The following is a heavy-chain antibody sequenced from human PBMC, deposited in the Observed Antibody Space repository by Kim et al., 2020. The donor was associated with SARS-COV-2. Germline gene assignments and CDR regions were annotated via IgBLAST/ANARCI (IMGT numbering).Heavy chain of an antibody. D-gene: IGHD1-1*01. V-gene: IGHV3-9*01. CDR2: INWDGGSI. J-gene: IGHJ6*03. Sequence: GGSLRLSCAASGFTFDDYAMHWVRQAPGKGLEWVSGINWDGGSIGYADSVKGRFTISRDNAKNSLYLQMNSLRAEDTALYFCAKEEHSHYIDDWGEGATVTVSS. CDR3: AKEEHSHYIDD. CDR1: GFTFDDYA.